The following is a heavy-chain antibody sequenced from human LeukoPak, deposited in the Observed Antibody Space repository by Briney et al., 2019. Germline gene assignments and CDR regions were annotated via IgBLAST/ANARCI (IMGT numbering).Heavy chain of an antibody. V-gene: IGHV4-61*02. CDR3: AREFLASRRNWVDP. CDR1: GDSISSGTDY. D-gene: IGHD6-6*01. CDR2: IYTTGIT. J-gene: IGHJ5*02. Sequence: SQTLSLTCAVSGDSISSGTDYWSWLRQPAGPGLEWIGRIYTTGITNYNPSLKSRVTISVDTSRNQFSLNLTSVTAADTAVYYCAREFLASRRNWVDPWGQGILVTVSS.